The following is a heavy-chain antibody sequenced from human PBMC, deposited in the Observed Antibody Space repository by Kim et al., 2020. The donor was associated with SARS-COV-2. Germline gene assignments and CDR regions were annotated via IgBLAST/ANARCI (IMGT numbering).Heavy chain of an antibody. CDR2: INHDGNEK. CDR1: GFMISNYW. Sequence: GGSLRLSCTASGFMISNYWMSWVRQAPGKGLEWVANINHDGNEKYYVDSVKGRFTISRDNADNSLYLQMNSLRAEDTAVYYCARKIQQNFDYWGQGTLVT. CDR3: ARKIQQNFDY. V-gene: IGHV3-7*01. J-gene: IGHJ4*02. D-gene: IGHD5-18*01.